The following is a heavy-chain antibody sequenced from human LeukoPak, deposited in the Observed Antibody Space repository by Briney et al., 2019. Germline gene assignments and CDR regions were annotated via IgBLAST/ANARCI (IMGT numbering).Heavy chain of an antibody. D-gene: IGHD1-26*01. J-gene: IGHJ5*02. V-gene: IGHV4-4*02. Sequence: SETLSLTCAVSGASINISKWWSWVRQPPGKGLEWIGEIYHSGSTNYNPSFKSRVTISVDTSKNQFSLKLSSVTAADTAVYYCARSSSGSYYGFDPWGQGTLVTVSS. CDR1: GASINISKW. CDR2: IYHSGST. CDR3: ARSSSGSYYGFDP.